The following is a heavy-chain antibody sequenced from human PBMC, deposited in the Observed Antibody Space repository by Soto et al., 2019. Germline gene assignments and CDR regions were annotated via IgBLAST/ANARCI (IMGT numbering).Heavy chain of an antibody. CDR2: IYRDGRT. CDR1: GFTVINTY. Sequence: SLRLSCAASGFTVINTYLSWVRQAPGKGLEWVSVIYRDGRTYYADSVQGRFTISRDHSKNTLYLQMNSLRVEDTAVYYCTRDPVDSPVFDYWGQGNLVTVSS. CDR3: TRDPVDSPVFDY. J-gene: IGHJ4*02. V-gene: IGHV3-66*01. D-gene: IGHD2-15*01.